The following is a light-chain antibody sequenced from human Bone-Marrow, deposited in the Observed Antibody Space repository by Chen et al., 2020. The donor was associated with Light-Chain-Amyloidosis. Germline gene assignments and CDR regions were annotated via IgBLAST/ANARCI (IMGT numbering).Light chain of an antibody. CDR3: STDTIRSTLV. CDR2: EVT. J-gene: IGLJ1*01. Sequence: QSALTQPASVSGSPAQSSTISCTGTSRDVGGDTHVPWYQEHPDQAPKLMIYEVTNRPSWVPDRFSGSKSDDPASLTISELQTEEEPDYCSSTDTIRSTLVFGSGTRVTGL. V-gene: IGLV2-14*01. CDR1: SRDVGGDTH.